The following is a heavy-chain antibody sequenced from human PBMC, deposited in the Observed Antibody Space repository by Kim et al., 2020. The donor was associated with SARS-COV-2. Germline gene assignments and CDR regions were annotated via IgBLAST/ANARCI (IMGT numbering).Heavy chain of an antibody. V-gene: IGHV4-39*07. CDR3: AREILSFMITFGGVIAD. J-gene: IGHJ4*02. Sequence: SETLSLTCTVSGGSISSSSYYWGWIRQPPGKGLEWIGSIYYSGSTYYNPSLKSRVTISVDTSKNQFSLKLSSVTAADTAVYYCAREILSFMITFGGVIADWGQGTLVTVSS. CDR2: IYYSGST. CDR1: GGSISSSSYY. D-gene: IGHD3-16*02.